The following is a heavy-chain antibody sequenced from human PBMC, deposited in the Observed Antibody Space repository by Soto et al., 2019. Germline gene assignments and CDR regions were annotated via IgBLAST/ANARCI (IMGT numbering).Heavy chain of an antibody. CDR2: IIPIFGTA. Sequence: EASVKVSCKASGGTFSSYAISWVRQAPGQGLEWMGGIIPIFGTANYAQKFQGRVTITADESTSTAYMELSSLRSEDTAVYYCARGTGTTHYYYGMDVWGQGTTVTVSS. V-gene: IGHV1-69*13. CDR3: ARGTGTTHYYYGMDV. CDR1: GGTFSSYA. J-gene: IGHJ6*02. D-gene: IGHD1-1*01.